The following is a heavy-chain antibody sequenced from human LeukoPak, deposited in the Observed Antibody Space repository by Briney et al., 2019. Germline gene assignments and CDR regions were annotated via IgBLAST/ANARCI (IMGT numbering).Heavy chain of an antibody. CDR3: NGRYGPGPV. CDR2: ILPDGRET. J-gene: IGHJ4*02. CDR1: GYTFAGHH. Sequence: GAAVKVSCKASGYTFAGHHMHWVRQAPGQGLEWMGWILPDGRETKSAQTFQDRMTMTTDTSTSPAYMELGRVTPEDTAVYYCNGRYGPGPVWGQGTLITASP. D-gene: IGHD3-10*01. V-gene: IGHV1-2*02.